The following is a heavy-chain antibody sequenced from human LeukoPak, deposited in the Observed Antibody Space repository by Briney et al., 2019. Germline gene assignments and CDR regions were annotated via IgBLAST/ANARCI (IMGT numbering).Heavy chain of an antibody. CDR1: GYSISSGYY. CDR2: IYHSGST. V-gene: IGHV4-38-2*02. CDR3: ARVYDSSGYYFSGAFDI. Sequence: PSETLSLTCTVSGYSISSGYYRGWIRQPPGKGLEWIGSIYHSGSTYYNPSLKSRVTISVDTSKNQFSLKLSSVTAADTAVYYCARVYDSSGYYFSGAFDIWGQGTMVTVSS. D-gene: IGHD3-22*01. J-gene: IGHJ3*02.